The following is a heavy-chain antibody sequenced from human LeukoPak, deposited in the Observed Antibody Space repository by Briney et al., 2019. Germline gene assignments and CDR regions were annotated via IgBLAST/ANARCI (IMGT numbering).Heavy chain of an antibody. CDR1: GYTFATSS. CDR3: TRVHDSTNWWGAFDI. D-gene: IGHD6-13*01. J-gene: IGHJ3*02. CDR2: ISPNNGNT. Sequence: ASVTVSCKASGYTFATSSISWVRQAPGQRPEWMGWISPNNGNTHYAHNVQGRVTMTTDTSTSTAYMELKTLRSDDTAVYYCTRVHDSTNWWGAFDIWGQGTMVTVSS. V-gene: IGHV1-18*04.